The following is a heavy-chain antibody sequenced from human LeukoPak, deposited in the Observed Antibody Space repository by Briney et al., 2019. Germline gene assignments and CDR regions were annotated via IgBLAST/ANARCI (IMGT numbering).Heavy chain of an antibody. CDR1: GDTFSSYA. Sequence: SVKVPCKASGDTFSSYAISWVRQAPGQGLEWMGRIIPIFGKANYAQKFQGRVTITTDESTSTAYMELSSLRSEDTAVYYCARGRIIKPNYVWGSYYFDYWGQGTLVTVSS. J-gene: IGHJ4*02. D-gene: IGHD3-16*01. V-gene: IGHV1-69*05. CDR2: IIPIFGKA. CDR3: ARGRIIKPNYVWGSYYFDY.